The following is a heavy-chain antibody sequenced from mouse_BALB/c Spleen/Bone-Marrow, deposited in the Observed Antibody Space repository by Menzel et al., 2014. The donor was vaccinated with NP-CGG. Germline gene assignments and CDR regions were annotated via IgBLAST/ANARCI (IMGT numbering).Heavy chain of an antibody. CDR3: ARSNGYYAMDY. J-gene: IGHJ4*01. CDR2: IHYSAGT. V-gene: IGHV3-1*02. Sequence: VQLQQSGPDLVKPSQSLSLPCTVTGYSITSGYSWHWIRQFPVNTLEWMGYIHYSAGTNYNPSLKSRISITRDTSKNQFFLQLNSVTTEDTATYYCARSNGYYAMDYWGQGTSVTVSS. CDR1: GYSITSGYS.